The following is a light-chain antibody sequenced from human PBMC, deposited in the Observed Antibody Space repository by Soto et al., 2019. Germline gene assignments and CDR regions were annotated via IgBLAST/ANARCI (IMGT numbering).Light chain of an antibody. J-gene: IGLJ3*02. Sequence: QSVLTQPPSASGTTRQRVTISCSGSSSNIGSNYVYWYQQLPGTAPKLLIYRNNQRPSGVPDRFSGSKSGTSASLAISGLRSEDEADYYCAAWDDSLSGWVFGGGTKVTGL. V-gene: IGLV1-47*01. CDR1: SSNIGSNY. CDR2: RNN. CDR3: AAWDDSLSGWV.